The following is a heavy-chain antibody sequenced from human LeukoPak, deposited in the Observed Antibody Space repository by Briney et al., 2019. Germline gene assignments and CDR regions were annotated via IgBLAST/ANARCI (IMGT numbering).Heavy chain of an antibody. D-gene: IGHD1-26*01. Sequence: GGSLRLSCAASGFTFSSYGMHWVRQAPGKGLEWVAVISYDGSNKYYADSVKGRFTISRDNSKNTLYLQMNSLRAEDTAVYYCAKDRLHWASSGTRWHYYYGMDVWGQGTTVTVSS. CDR3: AKDRLHWASSGTRWHYYYGMDV. CDR2: ISYDGSNK. V-gene: IGHV3-30*18. J-gene: IGHJ6*02. CDR1: GFTFSSYG.